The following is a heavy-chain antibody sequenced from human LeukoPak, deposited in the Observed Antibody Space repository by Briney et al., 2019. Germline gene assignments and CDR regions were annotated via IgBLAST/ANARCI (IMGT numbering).Heavy chain of an antibody. J-gene: IGHJ4*02. CDR3: AKENGYNLDLYYFDY. V-gene: IGHV3-48*03. CDR2: ISSSSMSI. Sequence: TGGSLRLSCVASGFIFNNYEMNWVRQAPGKGLEWVSYISSSSMSIYYADSVKGRFAISRDNAKNSLYLQMNSLRAEDTAVYYCAKENGYNLDLYYFDYWGQGTLVTVSS. D-gene: IGHD5-24*01. CDR1: GFIFNNYE.